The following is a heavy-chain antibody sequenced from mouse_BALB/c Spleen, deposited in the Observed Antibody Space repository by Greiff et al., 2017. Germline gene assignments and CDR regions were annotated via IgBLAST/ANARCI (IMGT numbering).Heavy chain of an antibody. Sequence: EVKLMESGGGLVQPGGSRKLSCAASGFTFSSFGMHWVRQAPEKGLEWVAYISSGSSTIYYADTVKGRFTISRDNPKNTLFLQMTSLRSEDTATYYCARWVYYGSSYGYCGVGGAGTGVTVSS. V-gene: IGHV5-17*02. CDR2: ISSGSSTI. CDR3: ARWVYYGSSYGYCGV. CDR1: GFTFSSFG. D-gene: IGHD1-1*01. J-gene: IGHJ1*01.